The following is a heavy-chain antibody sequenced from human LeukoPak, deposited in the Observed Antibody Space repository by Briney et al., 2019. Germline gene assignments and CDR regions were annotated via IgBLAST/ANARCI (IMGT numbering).Heavy chain of an antibody. V-gene: IGHV4-34*01. CDR1: GGSFSGYY. J-gene: IGHJ6*02. D-gene: IGHD3-22*01. CDR2: INHSGST. CDR3: ARGNYDSSGYYLGYYYYGMDV. Sequence: PSETLSLTCAVYGGSFSGYYWSWIRQPPGKGLEWIGEINHSGSTNYNPSLKCRVTISVDTSKNQFSLKLSSVTAADTAVYYCARGNYDSSGYYLGYYYYGMDVWGQGTTVTVSS.